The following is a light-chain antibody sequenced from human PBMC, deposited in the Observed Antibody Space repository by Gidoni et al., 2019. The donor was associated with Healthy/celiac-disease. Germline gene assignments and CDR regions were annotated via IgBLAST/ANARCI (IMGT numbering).Light chain of an antibody. Sequence: EIVLTQPPATLSLSPGERATLSCRASQSVSSSYLAWYQQKPGQAPRLLIYSASSMATGIPDRFSGSGSGTDFTLTISRLEPEDFAVYYCQQYSSSPLTFGGXTKVEIK. CDR1: QSVSSSY. V-gene: IGKV3-20*01. CDR2: SAS. CDR3: QQYSSSPLT. J-gene: IGKJ4*01.